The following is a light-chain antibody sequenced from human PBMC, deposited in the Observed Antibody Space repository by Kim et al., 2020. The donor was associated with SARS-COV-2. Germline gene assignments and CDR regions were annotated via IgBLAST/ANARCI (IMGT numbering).Light chain of an antibody. V-gene: IGKV3-20*01. J-gene: IGKJ5*01. CDR3: QQYGSSPIT. Sequence: ENVLTQSPCTLSLSPGERATLSCRASQSVSSSYLAWYQQKPGQAPRLLIYGAFNRATGIPDRFSGSGSGTDFTLIISRLEPEDFTVYYCQQYGSSPITFGQGTRLEIK. CDR1: QSVSSSY. CDR2: GAF.